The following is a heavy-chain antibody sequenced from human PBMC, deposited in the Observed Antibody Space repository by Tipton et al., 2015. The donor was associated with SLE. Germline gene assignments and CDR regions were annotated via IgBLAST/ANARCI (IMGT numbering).Heavy chain of an antibody. D-gene: IGHD4-17*01. Sequence: SLRLSCAASGFTFSSYGMHWVRQAPGKGLEWVAFIRYDGSNKYYADSVKGRFTISRDNSKNTLYLQMNSLRAEDTAVYYCARDPTVTPPAEYFQHWGQGTLVTVSS. CDR2: IRYDGSNK. CDR3: ARDPTVTPPAEYFQH. CDR1: GFTFSSYG. J-gene: IGHJ1*01. V-gene: IGHV3-30*02.